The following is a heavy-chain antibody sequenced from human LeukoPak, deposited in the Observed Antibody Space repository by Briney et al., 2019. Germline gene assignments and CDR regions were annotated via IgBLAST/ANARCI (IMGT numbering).Heavy chain of an antibody. V-gene: IGHV1-2*02. J-gene: IGHJ6*04. CDR2: INPNSGGT. CDR3: ARDRSDWVGTGYGDV. CDR1: GYTFTGHY. D-gene: IGHD6-19*01. Sequence: ASVKVSRKASGYTFTGHYMHWVRQAPGQGLEWMGWINPNSGGTNYAQKFQGRVTMTRDTSISTAYMELSRLRSDDTAVYYCARDRSDWVGTGYGDVWGKGTTVTISS.